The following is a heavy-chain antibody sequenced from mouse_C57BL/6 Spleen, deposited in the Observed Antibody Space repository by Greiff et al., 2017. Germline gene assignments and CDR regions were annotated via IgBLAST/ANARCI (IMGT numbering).Heavy chain of an antibody. V-gene: IGHV1-18*01. J-gene: IGHJ1*03. Sequence: EVKLVESGPELVKPGASVKIPCKASGYTFTDYNMDWVKQSHGKSLEWIGDINPNNGGTIYNQKFKGKATLTVDKSSSTAYMELRSLTSEDTAVYYCARGVFITTSYWYFDVWGTGTTVTVSS. D-gene: IGHD1-1*01. CDR3: ARGVFITTSYWYFDV. CDR2: INPNNGGT. CDR1: GYTFTDYN.